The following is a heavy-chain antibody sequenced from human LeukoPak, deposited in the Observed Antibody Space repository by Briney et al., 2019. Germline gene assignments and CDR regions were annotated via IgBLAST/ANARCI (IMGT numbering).Heavy chain of an antibody. J-gene: IGHJ4*02. CDR2: ISSSSSYI. CDR1: GFTFSSYS. Sequence: PGGSLRLSCAASGFTFSSYSMNWVRQAPGKGLEWVSSISSSSSYIYYADSVKGRFTISRDNAKNSLYLQMNSLRAEDTAVYYCARDRFRAGEIDYWGQGTLVTVSS. V-gene: IGHV3-21*01. CDR3: ARDRFRAGEIDY. D-gene: IGHD7-27*01.